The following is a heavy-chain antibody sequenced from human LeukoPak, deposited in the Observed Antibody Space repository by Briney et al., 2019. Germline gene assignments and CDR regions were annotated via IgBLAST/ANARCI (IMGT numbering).Heavy chain of an antibody. CDR1: GGTFSSYA. Sequence: SVKVSCKASGGTFSSYAISWVRQAPGQGLEWMGRIIPILGIANYAQKFQGRVTMTRDTSISTAYMELSRLRSDDTAVYYCARGSGYEGFDPWGQGTLVTVSS. V-gene: IGHV1-69*04. D-gene: IGHD5-12*01. CDR2: IIPILGIA. CDR3: ARGSGYEGFDP. J-gene: IGHJ5*02.